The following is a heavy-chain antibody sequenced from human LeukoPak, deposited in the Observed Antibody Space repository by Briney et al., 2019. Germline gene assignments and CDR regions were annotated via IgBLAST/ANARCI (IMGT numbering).Heavy chain of an antibody. CDR2: IYYAGTT. CDR3: ARRRSTTMGHPLDY. J-gene: IGHJ4*02. CDR1: GGSITSTGDY. Sequence: SETLSLTCTVSGGSITSTGDYWGWIRQPPGKGLEWIGSIYYAGTTSYNPSLKSGVTISVDTSKNQFSLKLSSVTAADTAIYYCARRRSTTMGHPLDYWGQGNLVTVSS. V-gene: IGHV4-39*01. D-gene: IGHD1-14*01.